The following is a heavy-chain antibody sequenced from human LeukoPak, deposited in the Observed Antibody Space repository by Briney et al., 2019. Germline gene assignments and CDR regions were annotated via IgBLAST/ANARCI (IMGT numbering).Heavy chain of an antibody. V-gene: IGHV1-8*01. CDR3: AREYSSSSVLGY. CDR1: GYTFTSYD. D-gene: IGHD6-6*01. J-gene: IGHJ4*02. CDR2: MNPNSGNT. Sequence: GASVKVSCKASGYTFTSYDINWVRQATGQGLEWMGWMNPNSGNTGYAQKFQGRVTMTRDTSTSTVYMELSSLRSEDTAVYYCAREYSSSSVLGYWGQGTLVTVSS.